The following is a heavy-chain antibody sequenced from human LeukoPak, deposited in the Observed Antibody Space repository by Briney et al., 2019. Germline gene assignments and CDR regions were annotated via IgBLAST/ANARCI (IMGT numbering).Heavy chain of an antibody. CDR2: ISYDGSNK. D-gene: IGHD6-13*01. Sequence: GGSLRLSCAASGFTFSSYGMHWVRQAPGKGLEWVAVISYDGSNKYYAGSVKGRFTISRDNSKNTLYLQMNSLRAEDTAVYYCAKSSSFNYWGQGTLVTVSS. CDR1: GFTFSSYG. J-gene: IGHJ4*02. V-gene: IGHV3-30*18. CDR3: AKSSSFNY.